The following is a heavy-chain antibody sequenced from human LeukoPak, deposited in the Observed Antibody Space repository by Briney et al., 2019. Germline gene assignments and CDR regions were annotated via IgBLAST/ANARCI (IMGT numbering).Heavy chain of an antibody. CDR1: GFPFSDYY. Sequence: GGSLRLSCAASGFPFSDYYMSWIRQAPGKGLEWVSYISSGGSIIYYADSVKGRFTISRDNAKNSLYLQLNSLSADDTAVYYCARNSGWYGASWGQGTLVTVSS. CDR2: ISSGGSII. J-gene: IGHJ1*01. D-gene: IGHD6-19*01. CDR3: ARNSGWYGAS. V-gene: IGHV3-11*01.